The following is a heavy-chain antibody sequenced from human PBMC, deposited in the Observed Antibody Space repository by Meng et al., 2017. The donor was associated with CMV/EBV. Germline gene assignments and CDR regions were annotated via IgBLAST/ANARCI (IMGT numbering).Heavy chain of an antibody. CDR2: ISAYNGNT. CDR1: GYTFTSYG. V-gene: IGHV1-18*01. D-gene: IGHD2-2*02. Sequence: ASVNVSCKASGYTFTSYGISWVRQAPGQGLEWMGWISAYNGNTNYAQKLQGRVTMTTDTSTSTAYMELRSLRSDDTAVYYCARSRPHCSSTSCYTGGVNYYYYGMDVWGQGTTVTVSS. J-gene: IGHJ6*02. CDR3: ARSRPHCSSTSCYTGGVNYYYYGMDV.